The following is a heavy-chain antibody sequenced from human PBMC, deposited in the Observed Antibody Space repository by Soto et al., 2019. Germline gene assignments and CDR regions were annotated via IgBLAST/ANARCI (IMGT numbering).Heavy chain of an antibody. Sequence: QVQLVQSGAEVKKPGSSVKVSCKASGGTFSGYAISWVRQAPGQGLEWMGGIIPIFGTANYAQKFQGRVTITADESTSTAYMELSSLRSEDTAVYYCARGVGSYGYFGGPFDPWGQGTLVTVSS. J-gene: IGHJ5*02. CDR3: ARGVGSYGYFGGPFDP. V-gene: IGHV1-69*12. CDR1: GGTFSGYA. D-gene: IGHD5-18*01. CDR2: IIPIFGTA.